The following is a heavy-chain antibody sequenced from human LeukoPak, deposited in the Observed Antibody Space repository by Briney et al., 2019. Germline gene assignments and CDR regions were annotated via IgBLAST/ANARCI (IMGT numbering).Heavy chain of an antibody. D-gene: IGHD5-18*01. Sequence: GGSLRLSCAASGFTFSSCAMSWVRQAPGKGLEWVSGISNSGGNTYYADSVKGRFTISRDNSKNTLYLQMNSLRAEDTAIYYCAKDPGMAVYSYGYDAFDIWGQGTMVTVSS. J-gene: IGHJ3*02. CDR1: GFTFSSCA. V-gene: IGHV3-23*01. CDR2: ISNSGGNT. CDR3: AKDPGMAVYSYGYDAFDI.